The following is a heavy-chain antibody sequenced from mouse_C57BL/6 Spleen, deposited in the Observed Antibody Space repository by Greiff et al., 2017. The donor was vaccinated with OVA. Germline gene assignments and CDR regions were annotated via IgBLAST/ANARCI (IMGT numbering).Heavy chain of an antibody. D-gene: IGHD1-1*02. CDR2: INYDGSST. V-gene: IGHV5-16*01. CDR3: AREGVGPFDY. CDR1: GFTFSDYY. Sequence: EVKLMESEGGLVQPGSSMKLSCTASGFTFSDYYMAWVRQVPEKGLEWVANINYDGSSTYYLDSLKSRFIISRDNAKNILYLQMSSLKSEDTATYYCAREGVGPFDYWGQGTTLTVSS. J-gene: IGHJ2*01.